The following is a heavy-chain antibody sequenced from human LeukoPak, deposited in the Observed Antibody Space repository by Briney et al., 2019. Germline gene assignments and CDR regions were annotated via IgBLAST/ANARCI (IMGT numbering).Heavy chain of an antibody. J-gene: IGHJ4*02. Sequence: GGSLRPSCAASGFTVSSNHMSWVRQAPGKGLEWVSVIYGAGNIYYADSVKGRFIISRDNSKNTRYLQMNSLRAEDTAVYYCASHGGSWYGFDYWGQGTLVTVSS. CDR2: IYGAGNI. CDR3: ASHGGSWYGFDY. V-gene: IGHV3-53*01. D-gene: IGHD6-13*01. CDR1: GFTVSSNH.